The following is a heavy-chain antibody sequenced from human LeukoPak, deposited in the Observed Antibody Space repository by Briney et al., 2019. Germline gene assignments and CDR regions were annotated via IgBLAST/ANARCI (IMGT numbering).Heavy chain of an antibody. CDR1: GGSISSYY. D-gene: IGHD2/OR15-2a*01. CDR3: ARGGNRYFDY. CDR2: VYANDNT. J-gene: IGHJ4*02. V-gene: IGHV4-4*07. Sequence: SETLSLTCTVSGGSISSYYWSWIRQPAGKGLEWIGRVYANDNTNYNPSLKGRVTKAGDTSKNQFSLTLTSVTAADTAVYYCARGGNRYFDYWGQGTLVTVST.